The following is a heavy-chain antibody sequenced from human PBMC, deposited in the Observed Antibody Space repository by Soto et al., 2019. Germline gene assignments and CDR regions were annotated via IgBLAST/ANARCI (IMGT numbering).Heavy chain of an antibody. Sequence: GGSLRLSCAASGFTFSNYAMSWVRQAPGKGLEWVSAISSSGGSTYYADSVKGRFTISRDNFKNTLYLQVNSLRVEDTAVYYCAKDDSDFWSGYYLKYFHHWGQGTLVNVSS. D-gene: IGHD3-3*01. CDR2: ISSSGGST. V-gene: IGHV3-23*01. CDR3: AKDDSDFWSGYYLKYFHH. J-gene: IGHJ1*01. CDR1: GFTFSNYA.